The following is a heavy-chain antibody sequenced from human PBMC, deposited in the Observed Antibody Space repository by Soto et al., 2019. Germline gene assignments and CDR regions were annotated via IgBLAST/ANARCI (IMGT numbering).Heavy chain of an antibody. CDR3: TKYSLRCCDWLGERANDYYYYMDV. CDR1: GGSFSGYY. Sequence: SETLSLTCAVYGGSFSGYYWSWIRQPPGKGLEWIGEINHSGSTNYNPSLKSRVTISVDTSKNQFSLKLSSVTAADTAVYYCTKYSLRCCDWLGERANDYYYYMDVWGKGTTVTVSS. V-gene: IGHV4-34*01. CDR2: INHSGST. J-gene: IGHJ6*03. D-gene: IGHD3-9*01.